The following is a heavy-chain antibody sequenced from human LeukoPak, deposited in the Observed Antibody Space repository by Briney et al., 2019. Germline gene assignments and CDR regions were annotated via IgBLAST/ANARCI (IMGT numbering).Heavy chain of an antibody. CDR1: GFTFSSYS. J-gene: IGHJ6*03. V-gene: IGHV3-21*01. CDR2: ISSSSSYI. CDR3: ARVPPDYYYYYYMDV. Sequence: PGGSLRLSCAASGFTFSSYSMNWVRQAPGKGLEWVSSISSSSSYIYYADSVKGRFTISRDNAKNSLYLQMNSLRAEDTAVYYCARVPPDYYYYYYMDVWGKGTTVTVSS.